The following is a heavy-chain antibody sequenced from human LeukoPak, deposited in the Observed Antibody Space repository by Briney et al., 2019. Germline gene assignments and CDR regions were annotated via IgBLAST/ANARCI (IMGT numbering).Heavy chain of an antibody. V-gene: IGHV4-34*01. CDR1: GGSFSGYY. D-gene: IGHD2-2*01. Sequence: SETLSLTCAVYGGSFSGYYWSWIRQPPGKGLEWIGEINHSGSTNYNPSLKSRVTISVDTSKNQFSLKLSSVTAADTAVYYCARGPRDQRYCSSTSCYWYYYMDVWGKGTTVTVSS. CDR2: INHSGST. CDR3: ARGPRDQRYCSSTSCYWYYYMDV. J-gene: IGHJ6*03.